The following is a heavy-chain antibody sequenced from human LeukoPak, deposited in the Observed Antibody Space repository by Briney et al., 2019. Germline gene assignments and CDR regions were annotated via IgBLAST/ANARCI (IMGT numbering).Heavy chain of an antibody. J-gene: IGHJ5*02. V-gene: IGHV4-30-2*01. CDR1: GSSISSGGYS. CDR2: IYHSGST. CDR3: ARGGKLVADWFDP. D-gene: IGHD6-13*01. Sequence: PSQTLSLTCAVSGSSISSGGYSWSWIRQPPGKGLEWIGYIYHSGSTYYNPSLKSRVTISVDRSKNQFSLKLSSVTAADTAVYYCARGGKLVADWFDPWGQGTLVTVSS.